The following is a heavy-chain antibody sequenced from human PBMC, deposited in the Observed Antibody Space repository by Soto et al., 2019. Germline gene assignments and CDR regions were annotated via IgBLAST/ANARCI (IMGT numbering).Heavy chain of an antibody. Sequence: PGESLKISCKGSGYSFTSYWIGWVRQMPGKGLEWMGIIYPGDSGTRYSPSFQGQVTISADKSISTAYLQWSSLKASDTAMYYCARSIVVVPVVNPYYFDYWGQGTLVTVSS. CDR1: GYSFTSYW. D-gene: IGHD2-2*01. CDR3: ARSIVVVPVVNPYYFDY. J-gene: IGHJ4*02. CDR2: IYPGDSGT. V-gene: IGHV5-51*01.